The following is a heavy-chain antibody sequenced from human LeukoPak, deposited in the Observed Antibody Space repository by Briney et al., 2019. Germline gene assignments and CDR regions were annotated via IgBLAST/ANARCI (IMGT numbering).Heavy chain of an antibody. CDR1: GFTFSSYA. CDR3: AKGYSSGWYSFDY. D-gene: IGHD6-19*01. CDR2: ISGSGGST. V-gene: IGHV3-23*01. Sequence: PGWSLRLSCAASGFTFSSYAMSWVRQAPGKGLEWVSAISGSGGSTYHADSVKGRFTISRYNSKNTLYLQMNSLRAEDTAVYYCAKGYSSGWYSFDYWGQGTLVTVSS. J-gene: IGHJ4*02.